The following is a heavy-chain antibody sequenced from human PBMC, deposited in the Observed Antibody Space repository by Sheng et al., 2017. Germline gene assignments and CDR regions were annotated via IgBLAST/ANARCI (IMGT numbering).Heavy chain of an antibody. CDR2: IYSGGST. V-gene: IGHV3-66*01. CDR1: GLTVSRNY. J-gene: IGHJ3*02. CDR3: ARDPSVAGTFDI. Sequence: EVQLVESGGGLVQPGGSLRLSCAASGLTVSRNYMSWVRQAPGKGLEWVSVIYSGGSTYYADSVKGRFTISRDNSKNILYLQMNNLRAEDTAVYYCARDPSVAGTFDIWGQGTMVTVSS. D-gene: IGHD6-19*01.